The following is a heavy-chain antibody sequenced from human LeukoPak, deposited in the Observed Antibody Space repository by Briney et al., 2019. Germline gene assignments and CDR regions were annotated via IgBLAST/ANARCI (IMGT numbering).Heavy chain of an antibody. J-gene: IGHJ1*01. CDR2: IYYSGST. Sequence: SETLSLTCTVSGGSISSYYWSWIRQPPGKGLEWIGYIYYSGSTNYNPSLKSRVTISVDTSKNQFSLKLSSVTAADTAVYYCARQEMATMGGYFQHWGQGTLVTVSS. D-gene: IGHD5-24*01. V-gene: IGHV4-59*08. CDR3: ARQEMATMGGYFQH. CDR1: GGSISSYY.